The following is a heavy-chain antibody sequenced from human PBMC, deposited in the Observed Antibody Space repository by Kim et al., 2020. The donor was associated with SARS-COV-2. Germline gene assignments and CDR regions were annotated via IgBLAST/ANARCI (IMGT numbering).Heavy chain of an antibody. J-gene: IGHJ4*02. CDR1: GFTFSSYA. D-gene: IGHD3-22*01. V-gene: IGHV3-23*01. CDR3: AKIKYYDSSGYQIFDY. CDR2: ISGSGGST. Sequence: GGSLRLSCAASGFTFSSYAMSWVRQAPGKGLEWVSAISGSGGSTYYADSVKGRFTISRDNSKNTLYLQMNSLRAEDTAVYYCAKIKYYDSSGYQIFDYWGQGTLVTVSS.